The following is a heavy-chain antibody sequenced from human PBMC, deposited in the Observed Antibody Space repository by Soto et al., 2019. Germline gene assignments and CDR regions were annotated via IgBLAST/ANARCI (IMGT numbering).Heavy chain of an antibody. V-gene: IGHV3-23*01. CDR1: GFTFSSYA. CDR3: AKDIKRYYDSSGYYGY. Sequence: PGGSLRLSCAASGFTFSSYAMSWVRQAPGKGLEWVSAISGSGGSTYYADSVKGRFTISRDNSKSTLYLQMNSLRAEDTAVYYCAKDIKRYYDSSGYYGYWGQGTLVTVSS. D-gene: IGHD3-22*01. CDR2: ISGSGGST. J-gene: IGHJ4*02.